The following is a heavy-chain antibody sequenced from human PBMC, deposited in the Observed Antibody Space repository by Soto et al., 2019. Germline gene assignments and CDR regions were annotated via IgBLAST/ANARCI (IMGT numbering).Heavy chain of an antibody. V-gene: IGHV3-30-3*01. CDR3: ARDFFTMIVVVITTFPDY. Sequence: EGSLRLSCAASGFTFSTYAMHWVRQAPGKGLKWVAVISYDGSNKYYADSVKGRFTISRDNSKNTLYLQMNSLRAEDTAVYYCARDFFTMIVVVITTFPDYWGQGTLVTVSS. CDR2: ISYDGSNK. CDR1: GFTFSTYA. J-gene: IGHJ4*02. D-gene: IGHD3-22*01.